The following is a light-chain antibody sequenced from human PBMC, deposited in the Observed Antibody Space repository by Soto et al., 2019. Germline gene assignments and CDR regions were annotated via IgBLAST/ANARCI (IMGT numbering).Light chain of an antibody. Sequence: EIVMTQSPATLSVSPGERATLSCRASQSVSSNLAWYQQKPGQAPRLLIYGASTRATGIPARFSGSGSGTEFTLTISSLQSDDFAVYSCQQYNNWPSWTFGQGTKVEIK. V-gene: IGKV3-15*01. CDR2: GAS. CDR3: QQYNNWPSWT. J-gene: IGKJ1*01. CDR1: QSVSSN.